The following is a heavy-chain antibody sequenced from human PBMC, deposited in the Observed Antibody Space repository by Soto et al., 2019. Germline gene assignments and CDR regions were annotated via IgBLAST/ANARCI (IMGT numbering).Heavy chain of an antibody. CDR3: ARVSHPGYSGYDYYFDY. Sequence: SETLSLTCTVSGGSISSYYWSWIRQPPGKGLEWIGYIYYSGSTNYNPSLKSRVTISVDTSKNQFSLKLSSVTAADTAVYYCARVSHPGYSGYDYYFDYWGQGTLVTVSS. J-gene: IGHJ4*02. CDR1: GGSISSYY. D-gene: IGHD5-12*01. CDR2: IYYSGST. V-gene: IGHV4-59*01.